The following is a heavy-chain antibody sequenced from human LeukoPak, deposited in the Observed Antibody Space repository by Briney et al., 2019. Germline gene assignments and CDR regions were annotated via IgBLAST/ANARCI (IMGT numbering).Heavy chain of an antibody. Sequence: GGSLTLSCAASGFTFSSYAMSWVRQAPGKGLEWGSSISGSGGSTYHADSVKGRFTISRDNSKNTMFLHMSSLSAEDTAIYYCAKDQKTVAVRDKHFDPWGQGTLVTVSS. D-gene: IGHD6-19*01. CDR1: GFTFSSYA. CDR2: ISGSGGST. J-gene: IGHJ5*02. CDR3: AKDQKTVAVRDKHFDP. V-gene: IGHV3-23*01.